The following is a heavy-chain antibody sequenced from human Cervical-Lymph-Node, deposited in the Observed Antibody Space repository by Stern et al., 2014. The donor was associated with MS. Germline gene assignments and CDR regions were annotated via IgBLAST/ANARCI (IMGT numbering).Heavy chain of an antibody. J-gene: IGHJ4*02. CDR1: GYTFIAYY. CDR3: AREGFCSGSTCYSTNY. CDR2: INPNSGGT. Sequence: VQLVESGAEVKKPGASVKVSCKASGYTFIAYYLHWVRQAPRQGLEWKGWINPNSGGTKYAQKFQGWVTMTRDTSISTAYMELSRLRSDDTAVYYCAREGFCSGSTCYSTNYWGQGTPVTVSS. D-gene: IGHD2-15*01. V-gene: IGHV1-2*04.